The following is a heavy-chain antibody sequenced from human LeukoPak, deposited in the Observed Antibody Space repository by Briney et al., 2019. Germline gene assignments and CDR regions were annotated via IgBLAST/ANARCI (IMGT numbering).Heavy chain of an antibody. D-gene: IGHD3-10*01. J-gene: IGHJ4*02. CDR2: IFHSGST. V-gene: IGHV4-59*08. CDR1: GGSISSYY. Sequence: KPSETLSLTCTVSGGSISSYYWSWIRQPPGKGLEWIGYIFHSGSTNYNPSLKSRVTISVDTSKNQFSLKLSSVTAADTAVYYCTRLWDYYGSGSVDYWGQGTLVTVSS. CDR3: TRLWDYYGSGSVDY.